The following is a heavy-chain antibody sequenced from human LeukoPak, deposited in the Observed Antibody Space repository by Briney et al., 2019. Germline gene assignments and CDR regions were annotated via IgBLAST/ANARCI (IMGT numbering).Heavy chain of an antibody. J-gene: IGHJ6*03. V-gene: IGHV3-64*01. D-gene: IGHD6-13*01. CDR1: GFTFNNYA. Sequence: GGSLRLSCAASGFTFNNYAMHWVRQAPGKGLEYVSAINGNGGNTYYTNSVKGRFTISRDNSKNTLYLQMNSLRAEDTAVYYCAREKQQLVLGFYYYYMDVWGKGTTVTISS. CDR2: INGNGGNT. CDR3: AREKQQLVLGFYYYYMDV.